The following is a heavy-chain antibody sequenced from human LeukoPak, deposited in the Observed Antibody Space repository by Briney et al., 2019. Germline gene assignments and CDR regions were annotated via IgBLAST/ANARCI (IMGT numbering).Heavy chain of an antibody. CDR3: AKGDTS. J-gene: IGHJ5*02. Sequence: GGSLRLSCAASGFNFSNYDMHWVRQAPGKGLEWVAFIRYDGSDKYYADSVKGRFTISRDNSKNTLNLQMNSLRTEDTAVYYCAKGDTSWGQGTLVTVSS. V-gene: IGHV3-30*02. CDR1: GFNFSNYD. D-gene: IGHD2-21*02. CDR2: IRYDGSDK.